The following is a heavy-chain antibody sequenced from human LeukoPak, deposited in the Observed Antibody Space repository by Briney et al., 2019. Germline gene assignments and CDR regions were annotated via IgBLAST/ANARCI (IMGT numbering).Heavy chain of an antibody. CDR2: ISAYNGNT. J-gene: IGHJ4*02. D-gene: IGHD5-18*01. V-gene: IGHV1-18*04. CDR3: ARLGYSYGLYYFDY. CDR1: GYTFTGYY. Sequence: GASVKVSCKASGYTFTGYYMHWVRQAPGQGLEWMGWISAYNGNTNYAQKLQGRVTMTTDTSTTTAYMELRSLRSDDTAVYYCARLGYSYGLYYFDYWGQGTLVTVSS.